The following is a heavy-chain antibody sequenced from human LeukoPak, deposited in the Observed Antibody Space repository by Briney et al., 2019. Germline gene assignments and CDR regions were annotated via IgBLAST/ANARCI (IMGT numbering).Heavy chain of an antibody. Sequence: GGSLRLSCAVSGFTFSSCSMNWVRQAPGKGLEWVSAISGSGGSTYYADSVKGRFTISRDNSKNTLYLQMNSLRAEDTAVYYCAKAYYDNSGYYYDDAFDIWGQGTMVTVSS. CDR1: GFTFSSCS. CDR2: ISGSGGST. D-gene: IGHD3-22*01. CDR3: AKAYYDNSGYYYDDAFDI. J-gene: IGHJ3*02. V-gene: IGHV3-23*01.